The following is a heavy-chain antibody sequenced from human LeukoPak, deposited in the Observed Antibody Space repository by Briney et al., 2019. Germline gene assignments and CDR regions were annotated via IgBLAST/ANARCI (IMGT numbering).Heavy chain of an antibody. V-gene: IGHV3-23*01. CDR1: GFTFSNYA. Sequence: GGSLRLSCAASGFTFSNYAINWDRQAPGRGLGWVSTIGPTGGYTNYADSVKGRFTISRDNSKNTLYLQMNSLRVEDTAIYYCAREWHFDFWGQGILVTVSS. D-gene: IGHD5-24*01. CDR3: AREWHFDF. J-gene: IGHJ4*02. CDR2: IGPTGGYT.